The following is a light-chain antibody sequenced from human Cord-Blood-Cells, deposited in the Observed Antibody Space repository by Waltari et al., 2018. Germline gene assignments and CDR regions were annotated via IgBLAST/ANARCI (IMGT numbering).Light chain of an antibody. CDR2: GAS. J-gene: IGKJ2*01. V-gene: IGKV3-20*01. Sequence: EMVLTQSPGTLSLSPGERATLPSRASQSVSSSYLAWYQQKPGQAPRLLIYGASSRATGIPDRFSGSGSGTDFTLTISRLEPEDFAVYYCQQYGSSPPYTFGQGTKLEIK. CDR1: QSVSSSY. CDR3: QQYGSSPPYT.